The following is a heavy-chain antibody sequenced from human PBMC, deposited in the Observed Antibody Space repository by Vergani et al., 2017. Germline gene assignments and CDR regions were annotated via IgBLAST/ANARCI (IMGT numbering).Heavy chain of an antibody. Sequence: EVQLLGSGGGLVQPGGSLRLSCAASGFTFSSYAMSWVRQAPGKGLEWVSAISGSGGSTYYADSVKGRFTISRDNSKNTLYLQMNSLRAEDTAVYYCAKSFGVVVAYYYYGMDVWGQGTTVTVSS. V-gene: IGHV3-23*01. CDR3: AKSFGVVVAYYYYGMDV. CDR2: ISGSGGST. J-gene: IGHJ6*02. CDR1: GFTFSSYA. D-gene: IGHD2-21*01.